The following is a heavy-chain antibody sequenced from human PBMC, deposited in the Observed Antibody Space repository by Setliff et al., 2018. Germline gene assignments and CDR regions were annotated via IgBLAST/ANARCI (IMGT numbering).Heavy chain of an antibody. D-gene: IGHD3-22*01. CDR2: TSYDGSNK. CDR3: ATNPPKGPSGGYYYDDPYYYYMDV. V-gene: IGHV3-30*07. J-gene: IGHJ6*03. Sequence: GGSLRLSCAASGFTFGDYPVNWFRQAPGKGLEWVAVTSYDGSNKYYADSVKGRFTISRDNAKNSVYLQVNSLRAEDTAVYYCATNPPKGPSGGYYYDDPYYYYMDVWGKGTTVTVSS. CDR1: GFTFGDYP.